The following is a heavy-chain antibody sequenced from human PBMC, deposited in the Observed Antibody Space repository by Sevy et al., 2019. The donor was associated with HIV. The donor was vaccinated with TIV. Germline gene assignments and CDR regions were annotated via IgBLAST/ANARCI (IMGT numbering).Heavy chain of an antibody. V-gene: IGHV1-2*02. CDR3: ARDPLPFSYDSSGYYLFDY. J-gene: IGHJ4*02. CDR2: INPNRGGT. D-gene: IGHD3-22*01. Sequence: ASVKVSCKASGYTFTGYYMHWVRQAPGQGLEWMGWINPNRGGTNYAQKFQGRVTMTRDTSISTAYMELSRLRSDDTAVYYCARDPLPFSYDSSGYYLFDYWGQGTLVTVSS. CDR1: GYTFTGYY.